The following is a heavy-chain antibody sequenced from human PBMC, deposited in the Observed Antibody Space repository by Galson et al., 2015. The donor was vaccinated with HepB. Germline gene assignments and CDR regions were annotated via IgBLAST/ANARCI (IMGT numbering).Heavy chain of an antibody. CDR2: INSDGSSR. D-gene: IGHD3-16*02. CDR1: GFAFSSYC. Sequence: SLRLSCADSGFAFSSYCMHWVGQAPGKGLVWVARINSDGSSRSYADSVKGRFTITRDNAKNTLYLQMNSLRAEDTAVYYCARVRYYDYVWGSYHFDYWGQGTLVTVSS. V-gene: IGHV3-74*01. CDR3: ARVRYYDYVWGSYHFDY. J-gene: IGHJ4*02.